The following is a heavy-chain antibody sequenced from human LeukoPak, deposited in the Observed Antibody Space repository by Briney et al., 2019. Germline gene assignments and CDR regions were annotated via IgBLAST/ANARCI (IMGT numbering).Heavy chain of an antibody. J-gene: IGHJ4*02. D-gene: IGHD6-19*01. CDR1: GFTFSSYA. CDR2: ISYDGSNK. V-gene: IGHV3-30-3*01. Sequence: PGGSLRLSCAASGFTFSSYAMHWVRQAPGKGLEWVAVISYDGSNKYYADSVKGRFTISRDNSKNTLYLQMNSLRAEDTAVYYCARVIAVAYGVFDYWGQGTLVTVSS. CDR3: ARVIAVAYGVFDY.